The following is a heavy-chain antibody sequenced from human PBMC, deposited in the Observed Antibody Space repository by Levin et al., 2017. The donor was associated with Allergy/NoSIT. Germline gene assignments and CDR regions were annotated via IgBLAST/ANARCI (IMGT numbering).Heavy chain of an antibody. CDR1: GFRFSNFW. CDR2: IKQDGSDI. V-gene: IGHV3-7*01. J-gene: IGHJ4*02. D-gene: IGHD6-19*01. CDR3: STSSRSSAWSN. Sequence: LSLTCAASGFRFSNFWMSWVRQSPGKGLEWLADIKQDGSDIKYVDSVKGRFTVSRDNAKNSVYLQMNSLRVDDTGVYYCSTSSRSSAWSNWGQGTLVTVSS.